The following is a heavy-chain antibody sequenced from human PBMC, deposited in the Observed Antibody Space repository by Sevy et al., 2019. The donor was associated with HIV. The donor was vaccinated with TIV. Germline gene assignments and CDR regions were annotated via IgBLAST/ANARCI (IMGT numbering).Heavy chain of an antibody. J-gene: IGHJ5*02. V-gene: IGHV4-4*07. CDR1: GGSISSYY. CDR3: ARDPASYSSSWTGIWFDP. Sequence: SETLSLTCTVSGGSISSYYWSWIRQPAGKGLEGIGRIYTSGSTNYNPSLKSRVTMSVDTSKNQFSLKLSSVTAADTAVYYCARDPASYSSSWTGIWFDPWGQGTLVTVSS. D-gene: IGHD6-13*01. CDR2: IYTSGST.